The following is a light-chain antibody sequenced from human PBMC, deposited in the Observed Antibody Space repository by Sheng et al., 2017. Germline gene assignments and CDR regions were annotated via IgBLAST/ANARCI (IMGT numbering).Light chain of an antibody. V-gene: IGKV3-11*01. CDR2: DAS. Sequence: ELVLTQSPATISVSPGDGATLSCRASQSVSSYLAWYQQKPGQAPRLLIYDASNRATGIPARFSGSGSGTDFTLTISSLEPEDFAVYYCQQRSNWPPTFGQGTKVEIK. J-gene: IGKJ1*01. CDR1: QSVSSY. CDR3: QQRSNWPPT.